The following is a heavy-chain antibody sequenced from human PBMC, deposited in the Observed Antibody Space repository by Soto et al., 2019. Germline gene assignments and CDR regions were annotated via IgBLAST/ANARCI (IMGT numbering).Heavy chain of an antibody. CDR1: GYTFTSYY. Sequence: GASVKVSCKASGYTFTSYYMHWVRQAPGQGLEWMGIINPSGGSTSYAQKFQGRVTMTRDTSTSTVYMELSSLRSEDTAVYYCARDLCISTSCYLNWFDPWGQGTLVTVS. D-gene: IGHD2-2*01. CDR2: INPSGGST. CDR3: ARDLCISTSCYLNWFDP. J-gene: IGHJ5*02. V-gene: IGHV1-46*01.